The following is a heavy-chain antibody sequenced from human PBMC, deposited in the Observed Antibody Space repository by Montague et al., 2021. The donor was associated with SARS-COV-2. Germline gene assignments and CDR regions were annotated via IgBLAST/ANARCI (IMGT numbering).Heavy chain of an antibody. CDR2: VYYNGDT. CDR3: ARGWAFGP. CDR1: GGSTASHY. J-gene: IGHJ3*01. Sequence: SETLSLTCTVSGGSTASHYWNWIRQSPGKRPEWIGYVYYNGDTKYNPSLQSRVTISIVTSENQFSLRLNSVTAADRAVYFCARGWAFGPWGQGRLVTVSS. V-gene: IGHV4-59*08. D-gene: IGHD6-19*01.